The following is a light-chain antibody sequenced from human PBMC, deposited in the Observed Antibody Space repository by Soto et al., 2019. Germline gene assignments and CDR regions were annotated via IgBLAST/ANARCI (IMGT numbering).Light chain of an antibody. CDR2: DVS. V-gene: IGLV2-14*01. CDR3: SSITSSTTYV. CDR1: SSDVGGYNY. Sequence: QSALTQPASVSGSPGQSITISCTGTSSDVGGYNYVSWYQQHPGKAPKLMIYDVSNRPSGVSNRFSGSKSGNTASLTISGLQTEDEADYYCSSITSSTTYVFGTGTKVTVL. J-gene: IGLJ1*01.